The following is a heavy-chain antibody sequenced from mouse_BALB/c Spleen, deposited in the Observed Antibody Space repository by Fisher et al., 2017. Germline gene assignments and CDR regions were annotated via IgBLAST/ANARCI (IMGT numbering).Heavy chain of an antibody. Sequence: KFKGKATLTADKSSSTAYMQLSSLTSEDSAVYYCARRDGNYVDYAMDYWGQGTSVTVSS. D-gene: IGHD2-1*01. J-gene: IGHJ4*01. V-gene: IGHV1-4*01. CDR3: ARRDGNYVDYAMDY.